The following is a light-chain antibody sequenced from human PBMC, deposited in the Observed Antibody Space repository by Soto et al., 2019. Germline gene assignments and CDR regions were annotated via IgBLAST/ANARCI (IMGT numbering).Light chain of an antibody. CDR1: QSISNH. CDR3: QQYYSYPRT. CDR2: AAS. Sequence: DIQMTQSPSSLSASVEDRLIIPCRASQSISNHLNWYQQKPGKAPKLLIFAASTLQSGVPSRFSGSGSGTDFTLTISCLQSEDFATYYCQQYYSYPRTFGQGTKVDIK. V-gene: IGKV1-39*01. J-gene: IGKJ1*01.